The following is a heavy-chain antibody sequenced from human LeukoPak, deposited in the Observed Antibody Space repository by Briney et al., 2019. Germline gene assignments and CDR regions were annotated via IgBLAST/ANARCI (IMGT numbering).Heavy chain of an antibody. CDR3: AKDYEYCSSTSCYPSYYFDY. CDR2: ISGSGGST. CDR1: GFTFSDYS. D-gene: IGHD2-2*01. Sequence: GGSLRLSCAASGFTFSDYSMSWVRQAPGKGLEWVSAISGSGGSTYYADSVKGRFTISRDNSKNTLYLQMNSLRAEDTAVYYCAKDYEYCSSTSCYPSYYFDYWGQGTLVTVSS. J-gene: IGHJ4*02. V-gene: IGHV3-23*01.